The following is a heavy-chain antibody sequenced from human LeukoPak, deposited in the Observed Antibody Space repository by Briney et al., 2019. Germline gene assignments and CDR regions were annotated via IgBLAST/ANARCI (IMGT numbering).Heavy chain of an antibody. CDR2: ISGSGGST. D-gene: IGHD1/OR15-1a*01. J-gene: IGHJ4*02. CDR3: AKGTKPVMTIPDY. CDR1: GFTFSSCV. Sequence: PGGSLRLSCAASGFTFSSCVMNWVRQAPGKGLEWVSAISGSGGSTYYADSVKGRFTISRDNAKNSLFLQMNSLRAEDTAMYYCAKGTKPVMTIPDYWGQGILVTVSS. V-gene: IGHV3-23*01.